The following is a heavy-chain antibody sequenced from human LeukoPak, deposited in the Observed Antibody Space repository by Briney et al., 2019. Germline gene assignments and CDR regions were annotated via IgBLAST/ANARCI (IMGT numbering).Heavy chain of an antibody. CDR2: IDWDDDK. D-gene: IGHD2-2*01. CDR3: ARITRNVFDY. Sequence: ESGPTLVNPTQTLTPTCTFSGFSLSISGMCMSWIRQPPGKALEWLARIDWDDDKYYSTSLKTRLTISKDTSKNQVVLTMTNMDPVDTATYYCARITRNVFDYWGQGTLVTVSS. CDR1: GFSLSISGMC. J-gene: IGHJ4*02. V-gene: IGHV2-70*11.